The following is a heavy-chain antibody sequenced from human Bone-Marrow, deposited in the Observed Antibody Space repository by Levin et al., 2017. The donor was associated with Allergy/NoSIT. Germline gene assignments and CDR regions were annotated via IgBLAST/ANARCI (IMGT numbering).Heavy chain of an antibody. Sequence: SGPTLVKPTETLTLTCTVSGFSLGNARLGVSWIRQPPGKALEWLAHIFSNDEKSYSTSLKSRLTISKDTSKGQVVLTMTNVDPVDTATYYCARVVPPHYYYYYMDVWGKGTTVTVSS. CDR2: IFSNDEK. CDR1: GFSLGNARLG. CDR3: ARVVPPHYYYYYMDV. V-gene: IGHV2-26*01. J-gene: IGHJ6*03. D-gene: IGHD6-6*01.